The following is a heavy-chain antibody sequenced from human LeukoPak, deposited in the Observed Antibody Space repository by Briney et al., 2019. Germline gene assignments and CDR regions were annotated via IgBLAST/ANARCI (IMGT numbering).Heavy chain of an antibody. V-gene: IGHV1-46*01. CDR2: INPSGGST. CDR1: GYTFTSYY. D-gene: IGHD1-1*01. Sequence: ASVKVSCKASGYTFTSYYIHWVRQAPGQGLEWMGIINPSGGSTNYAQKFQGRVTMTRDTSTSTVYMELSSLRSEDTAMYYCAKWTTTYLDYWGQGTLATVSS. J-gene: IGHJ4*02. CDR3: AKWTTTYLDY.